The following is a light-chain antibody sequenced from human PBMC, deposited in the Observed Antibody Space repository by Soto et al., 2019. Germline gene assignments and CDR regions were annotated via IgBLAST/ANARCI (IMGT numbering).Light chain of an antibody. J-gene: IGKJ5*01. Sequence: EIVLTQAPATLSLSPGERATLSCSAIQSIGLAIACYQHKPGPATRLLLYGASTRVTGLPARFSGTGSGTEFTLTINSLQAEDSAVYYCQQYYNWPRTFGQGTRLEIK. CDR1: QSIGLA. CDR3: QQYYNWPRT. CDR2: GAS. V-gene: IGKV3-15*01.